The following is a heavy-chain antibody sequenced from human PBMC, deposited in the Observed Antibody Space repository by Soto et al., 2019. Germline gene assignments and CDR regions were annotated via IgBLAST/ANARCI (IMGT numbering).Heavy chain of an antibody. CDR1: GFSLSTSRVG. D-gene: IGHD1-7*01. CDR2: IYWDDDK. V-gene: IGHV2-5*02. J-gene: IGHJ4*02. Sequence: QITLKQSGPTLVKPTQTLTLTCTFSGFSLSTSRVGVGWVRQPPGKALEWLVFIYWDDDKRYRRSLRSRLTITKDTSKYQVVLTMTNVDPVDTATYFCAHRRIGVSQWNYGDFDYWGKATLVTVSS. CDR3: AHRRIGVSQWNYGDFDY.